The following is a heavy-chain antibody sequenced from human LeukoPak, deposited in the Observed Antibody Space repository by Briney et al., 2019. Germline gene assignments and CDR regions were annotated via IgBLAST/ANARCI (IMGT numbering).Heavy chain of an antibody. CDR3: ARGLWFGELLFDY. V-gene: IGHV4-39*07. J-gene: IGHJ4*02. D-gene: IGHD3-10*01. CDR1: GGSISSSSYY. CDR2: IYYSGST. Sequence: PSETLSLTCTVSGGSISSSSYYWGWIRQPPGKGLEWIGSIYYSGSTYYNPSLKSRVTISVDTSKNQFSLKLSSVTAADTAVYYCARGLWFGELLFDYWGQGTLVTVSS.